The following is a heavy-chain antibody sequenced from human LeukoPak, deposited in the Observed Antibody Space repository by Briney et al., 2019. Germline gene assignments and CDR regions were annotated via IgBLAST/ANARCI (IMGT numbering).Heavy chain of an antibody. J-gene: IGHJ6*03. CDR3: ARGRQEISMIVVVMTGVSYYLDV. CDR1: GGSFSGYF. D-gene: IGHD3-22*01. V-gene: IGHV4-34*01. Sequence: SEILSLTCAVYGGSFSGYFWTWIRQSPGKGLEWIGEINPSGSTYYSPSLKSQLTISRDTSKNQFSLRLSSVTAADTAVYYCARGRQEISMIVVVMTGVSYYLDVWGKGTTVTVS. CDR2: INPSGST.